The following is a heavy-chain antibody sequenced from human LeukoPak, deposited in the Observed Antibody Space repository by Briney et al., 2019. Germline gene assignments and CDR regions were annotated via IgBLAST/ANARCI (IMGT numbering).Heavy chain of an antibody. CDR1: GGSISSSGYY. J-gene: IGHJ2*01. D-gene: IGHD3-22*01. CDR3: ARAGNYYDSSGYPILGSYFDL. CDR2: IYYSRST. Sequence: SETLSLTCTVSGGSISSSGYYWGWIRQPPGKGLEWIGSIYYSRSTYYKPSLTSRVTISVDTSKNQFSLKLSSVTAADTAVYYCARAGNYYDSSGYPILGSYFDLWGRGTLVMVSS. V-gene: IGHV4-39*01.